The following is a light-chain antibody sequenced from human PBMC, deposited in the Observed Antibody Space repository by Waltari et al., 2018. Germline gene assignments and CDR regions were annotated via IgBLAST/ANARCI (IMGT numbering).Light chain of an antibody. V-gene: IGKV2-28*01. J-gene: IGKJ3*01. CDR3: LQALQVPAT. Sequence: DIVMTPSQLSLPVTLGEPASISCRSSPNLLGSNGDNDLDWYVQKPGQSPQVLIYLGSNRASGVPDRSSGSGSGTDFTLKISRVEADDVGIYYCLQALQVPATFGPGTRVEIK. CDR2: LGS. CDR1: PNLLGSNGDND.